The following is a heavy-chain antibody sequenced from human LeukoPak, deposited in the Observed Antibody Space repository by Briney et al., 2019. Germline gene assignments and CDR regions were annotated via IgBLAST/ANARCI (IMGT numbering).Heavy chain of an antibody. D-gene: IGHD6-19*01. CDR3: ARQLSGSSGLDY. V-gene: IGHV4-59*08. Sequence: SETLSLTCTVSGGSISSYYWSWIRQPPGKGLEWIGYIYYSGSTNYNPSLKSRVTISVDTSKNQFSLKLNSVTAADTAVYYCARQLSGSSGLDYWGQGTLVTVSS. J-gene: IGHJ4*02. CDR1: GGSISSYY. CDR2: IYYSGST.